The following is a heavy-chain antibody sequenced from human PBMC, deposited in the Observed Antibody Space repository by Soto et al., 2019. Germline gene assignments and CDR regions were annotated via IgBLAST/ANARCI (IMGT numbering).Heavy chain of an antibody. J-gene: IGHJ4*02. CDR1: GFTFSSYW. V-gene: IGHV3-7*05. CDR3: ARGHDFWSGYYSDY. CDR2: IKQDGSEK. D-gene: IGHD3-3*01. Sequence: PGGSLRLSCAASGFTFSSYWMSWVRQAPGKGLEWVANIKQDGSEKYYVDSVKGRFTISRDNAKNSLYLQMNSLRAEDTAVYYCARGHDFWSGYYSDYWGQGTLVTVSS.